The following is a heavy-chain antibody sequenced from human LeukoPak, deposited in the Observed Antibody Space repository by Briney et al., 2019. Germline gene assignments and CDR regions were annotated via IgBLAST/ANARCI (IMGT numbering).Heavy chain of an antibody. J-gene: IGHJ5*02. Sequence: PGESLKISCKGSGYSFTSYWIGWVRQMPGKGLEWMGIIYPGDSDTRYSPSFQGQVTISADKSISTAYLQWSSLKASDTAMYYCAAATPGVTMNPDWFDPWGQGTLVTVSS. V-gene: IGHV5-51*01. CDR1: GYSFTSYW. CDR2: IYPGDSDT. D-gene: IGHD2-2*01. CDR3: AAATPGVTMNPDWFDP.